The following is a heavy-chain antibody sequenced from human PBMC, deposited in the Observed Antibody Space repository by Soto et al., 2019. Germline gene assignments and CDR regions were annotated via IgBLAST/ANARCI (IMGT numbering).Heavy chain of an antibody. D-gene: IGHD5-12*01. V-gene: IGHV1-8*01. CDR2: MNPNSGIT. Sequence: QVQLVQSGAEVKKPGASVKVSCKASGYTFTSYDINWVRQATGQGLEWMGWMNPNSGITGYAQKFQGRITMTRNTSISTAYMELSSLRSDDTAVYYCAGREWLRATPFDYWGQGTLVTVSS. J-gene: IGHJ4*02. CDR3: AGREWLRATPFDY. CDR1: GYTFTSYD.